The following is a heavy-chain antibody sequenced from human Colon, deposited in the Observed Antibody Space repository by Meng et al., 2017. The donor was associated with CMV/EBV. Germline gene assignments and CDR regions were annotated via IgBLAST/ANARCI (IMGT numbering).Heavy chain of an antibody. D-gene: IGHD1-1*01. V-gene: IGHV3-74*01. CDR2: IKSDGSST. CDR3: ARDLDNWSDGYIDH. Sequence: GESLKISCAASGFTFSSYWMHWVRQVPGKGLVWVSRIKSDGSSTNYADSVKGRFTISRDNAKNTVYLQMNSLRVEDTAVYYCARDLDNWSDGYIDHWGQGTLVTVSS. J-gene: IGHJ4*02. CDR1: GFTFSSYW.